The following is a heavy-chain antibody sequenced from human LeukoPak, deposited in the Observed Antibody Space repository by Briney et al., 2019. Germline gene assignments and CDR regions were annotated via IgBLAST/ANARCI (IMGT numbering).Heavy chain of an antibody. D-gene: IGHD3-22*01. Sequence: SVKVSCKASGGTFSGYAISWVRQAPGQGLEWMGGIIPISGTANYAQKFQGRVTITADESTSTAYMELSSLRSEDTAVYYCARVVFYDSSGYYNGWFDPWGQGTLVTVSS. CDR3: ARVVFYDSSGYYNGWFDP. J-gene: IGHJ5*02. CDR1: GGTFSGYA. V-gene: IGHV1-69*01. CDR2: IIPISGTA.